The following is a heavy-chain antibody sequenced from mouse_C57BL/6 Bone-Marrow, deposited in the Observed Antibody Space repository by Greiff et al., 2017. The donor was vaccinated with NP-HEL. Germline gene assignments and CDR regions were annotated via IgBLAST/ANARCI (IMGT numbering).Heavy chain of an antibody. CDR1: GYTFTSYW. D-gene: IGHD2-12*01. V-gene: IGHV1-69*01. J-gene: IGHJ4*01. CDR2: IDPSDSYT. Sequence: QVQLQQPGAELVMPGASVKLSCKASGYTFTSYWMHWVKQRPGQGLEWIGEIDPSDSYTNYNQKFKGKSTLTVDKSSSTAYMQLSSLTSEDSAVYYCARRVLRRDYAMDYWGQGTSVTVSS. CDR3: ARRVLRRDYAMDY.